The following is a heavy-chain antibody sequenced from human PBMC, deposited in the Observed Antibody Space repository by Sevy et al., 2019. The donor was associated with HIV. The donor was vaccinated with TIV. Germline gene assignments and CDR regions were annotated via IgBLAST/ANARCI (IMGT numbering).Heavy chain of an antibody. CDR1: GYTFTGYY. CDR3: ALVVVAAVLFDP. V-gene: IGHV1-2*02. J-gene: IGHJ5*02. Sequence: ASLKVSCKASGYTFTGYYMHWVRQAPGQGLEWMGWINPNSGGTNCAQKFQGRVTMTRDTSISTAYMELSRLRSDDTAVYYCALVVVAAVLFDPWGQGTLVTVSS. CDR2: INPNSGGT. D-gene: IGHD2-15*01.